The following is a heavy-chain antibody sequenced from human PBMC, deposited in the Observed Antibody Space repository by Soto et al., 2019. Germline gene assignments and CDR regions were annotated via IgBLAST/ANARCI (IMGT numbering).Heavy chain of an antibody. V-gene: IGHV1-46*01. J-gene: IGHJ3*02. D-gene: IGHD6-19*01. Sequence: QVQLVQSGAEVKKPGASVKVSCKASGYTFTSYGITRVRQAPGQGLEWMGIINPTGGSTNYAQKFQGRVTVTRDTSTSTVYMELSSLRSEDTAVYYCARGVGSGLYRDAFDIWGQGTLVTVSS. CDR3: ARGVGSGLYRDAFDI. CDR2: INPTGGST. CDR1: GYTFTSYG.